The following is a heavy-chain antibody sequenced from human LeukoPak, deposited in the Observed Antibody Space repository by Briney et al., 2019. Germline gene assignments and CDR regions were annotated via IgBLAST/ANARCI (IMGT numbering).Heavy chain of an antibody. CDR3: ATPLATMIVVRGLDY. CDR1: GESFKNYY. J-gene: IGHJ4*02. CDR2: INHGARA. V-gene: IGHV4-34*01. D-gene: IGHD3-22*01. Sequence: SETLSLTCAVYGESFKNYYFSWIRQSPGKGLEWIGEINHGARASYNPSLKSRVTISVDTSKNQVSLKLSSVTAADTAKYYCATPLATMIVVRGLDYWGQGTPVTVSS.